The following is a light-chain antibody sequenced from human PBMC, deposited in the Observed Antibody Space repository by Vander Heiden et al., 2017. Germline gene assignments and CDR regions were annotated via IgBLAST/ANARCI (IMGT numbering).Light chain of an antibody. V-gene: IGKV3-15*01. Sequence: EIVMTQSPATLSVSPGERATLSCRASQSVNTNLAWYQQKPGQAPRLLISGASTRASGIPARFSGSGSGTEFTLTISSLQSEDFAVYYCQQDNKWPYTFGQGTKLEIK. J-gene: IGKJ2*01. CDR3: QQDNKWPYT. CDR1: QSVNTN. CDR2: GAS.